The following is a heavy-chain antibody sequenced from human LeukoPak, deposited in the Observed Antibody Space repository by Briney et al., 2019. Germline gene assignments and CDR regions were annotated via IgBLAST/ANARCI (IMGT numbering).Heavy chain of an antibody. J-gene: IGHJ4*02. CDR2: MYHSGYT. CDR1: GGSISSNGYY. V-gene: IGHV4-39*01. Sequence: SETLSLTCTVSGGSISSNGYYWGWIRQPPGQGLEGIGSMYHSGYTYYNPSLKSRVTMSLDTSKNQFSLKLSSVTAADTAVYYCARHRGNSYGPIDYWGQGTLVTVSS. CDR3: ARHRGNSYGPIDY. D-gene: IGHD5-18*01.